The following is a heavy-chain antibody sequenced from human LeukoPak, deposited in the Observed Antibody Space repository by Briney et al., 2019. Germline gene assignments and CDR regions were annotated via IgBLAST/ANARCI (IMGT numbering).Heavy chain of an antibody. Sequence: MASETLSLTCTVSGGSISSGDYYWSWIRQPPGKGLEWIGYIYYSGSTYCNPSLKSRVTISVDTSKNQFSLKLSSVTAADTAVYYCASVQLWPNWYFDLWGRGTLVTVSS. CDR1: GGSISSGDYY. V-gene: IGHV4-30-4*01. CDR3: ASVQLWPNWYFDL. J-gene: IGHJ2*01. CDR2: IYYSGST. D-gene: IGHD5-18*01.